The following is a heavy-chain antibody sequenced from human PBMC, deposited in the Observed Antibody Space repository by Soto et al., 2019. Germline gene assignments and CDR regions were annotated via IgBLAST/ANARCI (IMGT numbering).Heavy chain of an antibody. V-gene: IGHV3-23*01. Sequence: GGSLRLSCAASGFNVGAFSVNWVRQGPGKGLEWVSGISESDTFKYYEDHVKGRITISRDNTKNTLYLQMNSLRAEDTAVYHCAFGNLSYYFDYWGQGTPVTVSS. D-gene: IGHD3-16*01. CDR3: AFGNLSYYFDY. J-gene: IGHJ4*02. CDR2: ISESDTFK. CDR1: GFNVGAFS.